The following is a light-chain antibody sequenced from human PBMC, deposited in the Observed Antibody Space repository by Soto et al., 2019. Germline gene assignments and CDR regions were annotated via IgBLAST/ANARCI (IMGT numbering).Light chain of an antibody. Sequence: QSALTQPPSVSGSPGQSVTISCTGTSSDVGSYNRVSWYLQPPGTAPKLMIYEVSNRPSGVPDRFSGSKSGNTASLTISGLQAEDEADYYCSLYISASTYVFGTGTKVTVL. CDR2: EVS. CDR1: SSDVGSYNR. J-gene: IGLJ1*01. V-gene: IGLV2-18*01. CDR3: SLYISASTYV.